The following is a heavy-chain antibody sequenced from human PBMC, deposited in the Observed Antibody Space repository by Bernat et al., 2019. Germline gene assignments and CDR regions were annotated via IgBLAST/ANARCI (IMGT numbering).Heavy chain of an antibody. Sequence: QVQLVESGGGVVQPGRSLRLSCAASGFTFSSYAMHWVRQALGKGLEWVAVISYDGSNKYYADSVKGRFTISRDNSKNTLYLQMNSLRAEDTAVYYCARAGIAAAEFGFDPWGQGTLVTVSS. D-gene: IGHD6-13*01. CDR2: ISYDGSNK. J-gene: IGHJ5*02. CDR3: ARAGIAAAEFGFDP. CDR1: GFTFSSYA. V-gene: IGHV3-30*01.